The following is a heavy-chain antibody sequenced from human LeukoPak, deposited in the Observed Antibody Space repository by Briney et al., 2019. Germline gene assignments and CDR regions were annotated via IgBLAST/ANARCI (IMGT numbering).Heavy chain of an antibody. CDR3: ARGGFDYDPIDY. Sequence: GRSLRLSCAASGFTFSSYAMHWVRQAPGKGLEWVAVISYDGSNKYYADSVKGRFTISRDNSKNTLYLQMNSLRAEDTAAYYCARGGFDYDPIDYWGQGTLATVSS. D-gene: IGHD4-17*01. V-gene: IGHV3-30-3*01. CDR1: GFTFSSYA. J-gene: IGHJ4*02. CDR2: ISYDGSNK.